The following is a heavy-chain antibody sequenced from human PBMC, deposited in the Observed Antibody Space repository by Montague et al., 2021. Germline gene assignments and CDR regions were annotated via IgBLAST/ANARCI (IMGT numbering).Heavy chain of an antibody. CDR3: ARDESNTSSLDY. Sequence: SLRLSCAASGFTVNSHYMSWVRQAPGKGLEWVSVTYTGGSAYYADSVKGRFTVTRDSSKNMVYLQMDSLRAEDTAVYFCARDESNTSSLDYWGQGTLVTVSS. J-gene: IGHJ4*02. CDR1: GFTVNSHY. CDR2: TYTGGSA. V-gene: IGHV3-53*01. D-gene: IGHD3-10*01.